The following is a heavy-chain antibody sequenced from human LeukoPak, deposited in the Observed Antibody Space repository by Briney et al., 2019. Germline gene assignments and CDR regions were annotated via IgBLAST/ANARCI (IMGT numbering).Heavy chain of an antibody. J-gene: IGHJ4*02. Sequence: ASVKVSCKASGGTFSSYAISWVRQAPGQGLEWMGRIIPILGIANYAQKFQGRVTITADKSTSTAYMELSSLRSEDTAVYYCASPLSGDYGDYWGQGTLVTVSS. V-gene: IGHV1-69*04. CDR2: IIPILGIA. CDR1: GGTFSSYA. D-gene: IGHD3-10*01. CDR3: ASPLSGDYGDY.